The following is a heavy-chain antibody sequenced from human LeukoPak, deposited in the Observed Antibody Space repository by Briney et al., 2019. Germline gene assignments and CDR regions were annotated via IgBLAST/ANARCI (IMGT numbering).Heavy chain of an antibody. V-gene: IGHV3-23*01. CDR2: ISDSGGRT. CDR1: GFPFSSYA. D-gene: IGHD3-22*01. Sequence: PGGSLRLSCAASGFPFSSYAMSWVRQAPGKGLEWVSVISDSGGRTYSAASVKGRFTISRDNSKDTLYLQMNSLRAEDTAVYYCAKVKEDYYDSSGADYWGQGTLVTVSS. CDR3: AKVKEDYYDSSGADY. J-gene: IGHJ4*02.